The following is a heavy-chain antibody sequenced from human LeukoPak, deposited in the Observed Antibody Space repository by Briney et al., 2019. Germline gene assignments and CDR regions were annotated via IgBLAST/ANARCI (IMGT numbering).Heavy chain of an antibody. CDR1: GGXFSGYY. CDR3: ARHEKLGQFDY. V-gene: IGHV4-59*08. Sequence: PSETLSLTCGVYGGXFSGYYWSWIRQPPGKGLEWIGYVYYSGSTNYNPSLKSRVTISVDTSKNQFSLKLNSVTAADTAVYYCARHEKLGQFDYWGQGTLVTVSS. D-gene: IGHD3-10*01. CDR2: VYYSGST. J-gene: IGHJ4*02.